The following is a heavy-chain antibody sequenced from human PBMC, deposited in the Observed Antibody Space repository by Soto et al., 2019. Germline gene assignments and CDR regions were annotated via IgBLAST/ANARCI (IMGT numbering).Heavy chain of an antibody. CDR1: GFTFSSYW. Sequence: GGSLRLSCAASGFTFSSYWMHWVRQAPGKGLVWVSRINPDGSATNYADSVKGRFTISRDNAKNTLYLQMNSLRAEDTAVFYCGRECSDSPMAPGYWGQGTLVTVSS. CDR3: GRECSDSPMAPGY. CDR2: INPDGSAT. D-gene: IGHD5-18*01. V-gene: IGHV3-74*01. J-gene: IGHJ4*01.